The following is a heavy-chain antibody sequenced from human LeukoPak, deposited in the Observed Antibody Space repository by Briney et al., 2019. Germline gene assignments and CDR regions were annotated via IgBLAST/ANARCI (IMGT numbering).Heavy chain of an antibody. CDR1: GSTFSSYE. V-gene: IGHV3-48*03. CDR3: ATPDLGYCSSTSCRRGGY. D-gene: IGHD2-2*01. J-gene: IGHJ4*02. Sequence: GGSLRLSCAASGSTFSSYEMNWVRQAPGKGLEWVSYISSSGSTIYYADSVKGRFTISRDNAKNSLYLQMNSLRAEDTAVYYCATPDLGYCSSTSCRRGGYWGQGTLVTVSS. CDR2: ISSSGSTI.